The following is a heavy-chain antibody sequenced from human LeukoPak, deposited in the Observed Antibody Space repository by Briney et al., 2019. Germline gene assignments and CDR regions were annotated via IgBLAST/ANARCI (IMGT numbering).Heavy chain of an antibody. CDR3: ARDATISHLPLDY. CDR2: IWYDGSKK. D-gene: IGHD5-12*01. Sequence: PGRSLRLSCAASGFTFSSHGMHWVRQAPGKGLEWVALIWYDGSKKYYADSVKGRFTISRDSSKNTLYLQMNSLRAEDTAVYYCARDATISHLPLDYWGQGTLVTVSS. J-gene: IGHJ4*02. V-gene: IGHV3-33*01. CDR1: GFTFSSHG.